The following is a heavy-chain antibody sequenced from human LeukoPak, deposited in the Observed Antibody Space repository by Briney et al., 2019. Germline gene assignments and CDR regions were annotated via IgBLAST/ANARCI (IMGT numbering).Heavy chain of an antibody. CDR2: IYYSGST. V-gene: IGHV4-30-4*01. Sequence: SQTLSLTCTVSGGSTSSGDYYWSWIRQPPGKGLEWIGYIYYSGSTYYNPSLKSRVTISVDTSKNQFSLKLSSVTAADTAVYYCARGINWNLIFNTQSHFDYWGQGTLVTVSS. J-gene: IGHJ4*02. CDR3: ARGINWNLIFNTQSHFDY. D-gene: IGHD1-1*01. CDR1: GGSTSSGDYY.